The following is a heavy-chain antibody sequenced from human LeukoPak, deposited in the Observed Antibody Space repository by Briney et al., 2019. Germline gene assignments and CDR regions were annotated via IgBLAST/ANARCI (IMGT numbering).Heavy chain of an antibody. D-gene: IGHD3-3*01. CDR3: ARGRYDFWSGYYGCFDY. CDR2: INHSGST. J-gene: IGHJ4*02. V-gene: IGHV4-34*01. Sequence: SETLSLTCAVYGGSFSGYYWSWIRQPPGKGLEWIGEINHSGSTNYNPFLKSRVTISVDTSKNQFSLKLSSVTAADTAVYYCARGRYDFWSGYYGCFDYWGQGTLVTVSS. CDR1: GGSFSGYY.